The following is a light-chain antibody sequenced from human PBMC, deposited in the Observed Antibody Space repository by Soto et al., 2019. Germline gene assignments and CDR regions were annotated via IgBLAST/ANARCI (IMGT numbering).Light chain of an antibody. J-gene: IGLJ1*01. CDR3: SLYISGSTYV. V-gene: IGLV2-18*01. CDR1: SSDVGSYNR. CDR2: EVN. Sequence: QSVLTQPPSVSGSPGQSGTISCTGTSSDVGSYNRLSWYQQPPGTAPKLSMYEVNTRPPGVPDRFSGSKSGSTASLTISGLLAEDEADYYCSLYISGSTYVFGTGTKVTVL.